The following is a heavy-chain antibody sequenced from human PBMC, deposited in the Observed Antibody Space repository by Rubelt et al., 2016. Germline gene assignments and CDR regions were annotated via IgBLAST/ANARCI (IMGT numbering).Heavy chain of an antibody. D-gene: IGHD3-10*01. J-gene: IGHJ4*02. CDR3: ARRHIRGVALFDY. CDR2: TNHSGST. Sequence: GKGLEWIGETNHSGSTNYNPSLKSRVTISVDTSKNQFSLKLSSVTAADTAVYYCARRHIRGVALFDYWGQGTLVTVSS. V-gene: IGHV4-34*01.